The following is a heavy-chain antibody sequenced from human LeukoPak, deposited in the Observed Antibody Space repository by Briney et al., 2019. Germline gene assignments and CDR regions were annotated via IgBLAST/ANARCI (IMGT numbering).Heavy chain of an antibody. V-gene: IGHV4-59*01. J-gene: IGHJ6*03. Sequence: SETLSLTCTVSGGSISSYYWSWIRQPPGKGLGWIGYIYYSGSTNYNPSLKSRVTISVDTSKNQFSLKLSSVSAADTAVYYCARGQTATLYYYYYMDVWGKGTTVTVSS. CDR2: IYYSGST. D-gene: IGHD5-18*01. CDR1: GGSISSYY. CDR3: ARGQTATLYYYYYMDV.